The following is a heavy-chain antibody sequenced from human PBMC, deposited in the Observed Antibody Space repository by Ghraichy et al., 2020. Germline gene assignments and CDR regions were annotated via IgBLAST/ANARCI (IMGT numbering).Heavy chain of an antibody. CDR2: IKSKTDGGTT. D-gene: IGHD3-10*01. CDR1: GFTFSNAW. V-gene: IGHV3-15*01. CDR3: TTSGTMVRGVIITSTYYYYGMDV. J-gene: IGHJ6*02. Sequence: LSLTCAASGFTFSNAWMSWVRQAPGKGLEWVGRIKSKTDGGTTDYAAPVKGRFTISRDDSKNTLYLQMNSLKTEDTAVYYCTTSGTMVRGVIITSTYYYYGMDVWGQGTTVTVSS.